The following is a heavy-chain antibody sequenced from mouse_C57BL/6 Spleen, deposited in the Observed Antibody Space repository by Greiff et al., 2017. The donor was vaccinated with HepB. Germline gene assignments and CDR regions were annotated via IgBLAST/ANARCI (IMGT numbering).Heavy chain of an antibody. CDR2: IRNKANGYTT. J-gene: IGHJ4*01. V-gene: IGHV7-3*01. Sequence: EVKVVESGGGLVQPGGSLSLSCAASGFTFTDYYMSWVRQPPGKALEWLGFIRNKANGYTTEYSASVKGRFTISRDNSQSILYLQMNALRAEDSATYYCARYEGYDYAMDYWGQGTSVTVSS. D-gene: IGHD2-2*01. CDR1: GFTFTDYY. CDR3: ARYEGYDYAMDY.